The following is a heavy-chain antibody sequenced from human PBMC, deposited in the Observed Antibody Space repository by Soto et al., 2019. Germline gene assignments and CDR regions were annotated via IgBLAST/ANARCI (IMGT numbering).Heavy chain of an antibody. D-gene: IGHD6-13*01. CDR3: ARAHSSSWSDSWFDP. V-gene: IGHV4-30-2*01. Sequence: PSETLSLTCAVSGGSISSGGYSWSWIRQPPGKGLEWIGYIYHSGSTYYNPSLKSRVTISVDRSKNQFSLKLSSVTAADTAVYYCARAHSSSWSDSWFDPWGQGTLVTVSS. CDR1: GGSISSGGYS. J-gene: IGHJ5*02. CDR2: IYHSGST.